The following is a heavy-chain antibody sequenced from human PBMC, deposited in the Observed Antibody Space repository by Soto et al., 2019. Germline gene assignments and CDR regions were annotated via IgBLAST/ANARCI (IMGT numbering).Heavy chain of an antibody. D-gene: IGHD3-16*01. V-gene: IGHV3-48*03. CDR3: SRDKGEKVAYGMDV. Sequence: DVQLVESGGGLVQPGGSLRLSCTVSGFTLSSCEMNWVRQAPGKGLEWISYINSEGVTIYADSVRGRFTISRDNVQNSLLLLMNSLRAEDTAVYYCSRDKGEKVAYGMDVWGEGTTVTVSS. CDR2: INSEGVT. J-gene: IGHJ6*04. CDR1: GFTLSSCE.